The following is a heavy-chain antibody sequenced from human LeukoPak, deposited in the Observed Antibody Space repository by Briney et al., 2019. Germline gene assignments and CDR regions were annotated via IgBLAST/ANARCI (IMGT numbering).Heavy chain of an antibody. D-gene: IGHD1-7*01. CDR3: AKDERNWNYNLASQTYD. Sequence: PGGFLRLSCAASGFTFSSYAMSWVRQAPGKGLEWVSAISGSGVSTYYADSVKGRLTVSRDNSKNTLYLQMSSLRAEDTAVYYCAKDERNWNYNLASQTYDWGQGTLVTVSS. V-gene: IGHV3-23*01. CDR1: GFTFSSYA. CDR2: ISGSGVST. J-gene: IGHJ4*02.